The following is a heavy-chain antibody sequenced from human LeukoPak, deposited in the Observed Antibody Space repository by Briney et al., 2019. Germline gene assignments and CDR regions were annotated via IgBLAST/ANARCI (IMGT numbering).Heavy chain of an antibody. Sequence: SETLSLTCAVSGGSISSSNWWSWVRQPPGKGLEWIGEIYHSGSTNYNPSLKSRVTISVDTSKNQFSLKLSSVTAADTAVYYCAKGRMYYYDSSGYWGVYLDYWGQGTLVTVSS. J-gene: IGHJ4*02. D-gene: IGHD3-22*01. CDR3: AKGRMYYYDSSGYWGVYLDY. CDR1: GGSISSSNW. V-gene: IGHV4-4*02. CDR2: IYHSGST.